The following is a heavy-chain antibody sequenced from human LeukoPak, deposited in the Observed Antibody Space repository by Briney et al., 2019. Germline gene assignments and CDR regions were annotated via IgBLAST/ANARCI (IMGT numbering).Heavy chain of an antibody. D-gene: IGHD2-2*01. Sequence: GGSLRLSCVGSGFTFSSFWMNWVRQAPGKGLEWVANVNPDGNGKYYADSVKGRFTISRDNANKSLFLQMNSLRAEDTAVYYCARGAGYCTSTSCHLWSDYWGQGTLVTVSS. J-gene: IGHJ4*02. V-gene: IGHV3-7*01. CDR1: GFTFSSFW. CDR3: ARGAGYCTSTSCHLWSDY. CDR2: VNPDGNGK.